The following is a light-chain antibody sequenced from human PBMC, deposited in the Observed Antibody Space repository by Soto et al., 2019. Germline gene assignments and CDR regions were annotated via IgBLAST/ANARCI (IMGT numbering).Light chain of an antibody. CDR2: VVS. J-gene: IGLJ1*01. Sequence: QSVLTQPASVSGSPGQSIAISCTGTSSDVGGYNYVSWHQEHPGKAPKVLISVVSNRPSGVSNRFSGSKSGNTASLTISGLQAGDEADYYCSSYTSGGTFVFGSGTKVTVL. CDR3: SSYTSGGTFV. V-gene: IGLV2-14*01. CDR1: SSDVGGYNY.